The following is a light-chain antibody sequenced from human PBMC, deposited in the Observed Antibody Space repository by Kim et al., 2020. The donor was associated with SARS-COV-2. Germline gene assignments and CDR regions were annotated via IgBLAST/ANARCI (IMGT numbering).Light chain of an antibody. CDR2: LNSDGSH. CDR1: SGHSNYA. J-gene: IGLJ3*02. Sequence: SVKLTCTLSSGHSNYAIAWHQQQPEKGPRYLMKLNSDGSHNKGDGIPDRFSGSSSGAERYLTISSLQSEDEADYYCQTWDTGIQVFGGGTQLTVL. CDR3: QTWDTGIQV. V-gene: IGLV4-69*01.